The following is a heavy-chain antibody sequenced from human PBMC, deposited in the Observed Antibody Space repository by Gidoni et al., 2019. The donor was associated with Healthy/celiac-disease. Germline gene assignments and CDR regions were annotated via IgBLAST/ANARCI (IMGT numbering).Heavy chain of an antibody. J-gene: IGHJ5*02. CDR1: GGTFSSYA. CDR3: ARALGHDILIWNWFDP. D-gene: IGHD3-9*01. V-gene: IGHV1-69*01. Sequence: QVQLVQSGAEVKKPGSSVKVSCKASGGTFSSYAISWVRQAPGQGLEWMVGIIPICGTANYAQKFQGRVTITADESTSTAYMELSSLRSEDTAVYYCARALGHDILIWNWFDPWGQGTLVTVSS. CDR2: IIPICGTA.